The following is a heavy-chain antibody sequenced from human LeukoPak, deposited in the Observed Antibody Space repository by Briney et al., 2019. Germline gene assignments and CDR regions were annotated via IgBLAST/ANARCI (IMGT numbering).Heavy chain of an antibody. CDR1: GYSISSGYY. CDR3: ARASITMVRGVIIREFDY. Sequence: SETLSLTCTVSGYSISSGYYWGWIRPPPGKGLEWIGSIYHSGSTYYNPSLKSRVTISVDTSKNQFSLKLSSVTAADTAVYYCARASITMVRGVIIREFDYWGQGTLVTVSS. CDR2: IYHSGST. D-gene: IGHD3-10*01. J-gene: IGHJ4*02. V-gene: IGHV4-38-2*02.